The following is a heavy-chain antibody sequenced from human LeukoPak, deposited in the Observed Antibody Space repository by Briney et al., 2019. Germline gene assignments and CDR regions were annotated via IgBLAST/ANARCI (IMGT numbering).Heavy chain of an antibody. D-gene: IGHD1-26*01. J-gene: IGHJ4*02. Sequence: PSETLSLTCSVSGGSISSSSYYWAWIRQPPGKGLEWIGDIYYSGNTYYNPSLKSRVTISVETSKNQFSLKLSSVTAADTAVYYCARQNHGSSTVSYSGTYYTFDHWGQGTLVTVSS. V-gene: IGHV4-39*01. CDR3: ARQNHGSSTVSYSGTYYTFDH. CDR1: GGSISSSSYY. CDR2: IYYSGNT.